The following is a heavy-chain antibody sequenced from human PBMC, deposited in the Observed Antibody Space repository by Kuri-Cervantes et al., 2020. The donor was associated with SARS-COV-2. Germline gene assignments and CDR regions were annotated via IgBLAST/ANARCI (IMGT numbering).Heavy chain of an antibody. D-gene: IGHD3-3*01. V-gene: IGHV1-8*03. CDR2: MNPISGNT. Sequence: ASVKVSCKASGYTFASYDINWVRQATGQGLEWMGWMNPISGNTGYAQKFQGRVTITRNTSISTAYMELSSLRSEDTAVYYCARLGWDFWSGYRNYYYYYMDVWGKGTTVTVSS. CDR1: GYTFASYD. CDR3: ARLGWDFWSGYRNYYYYYMDV. J-gene: IGHJ6*03.